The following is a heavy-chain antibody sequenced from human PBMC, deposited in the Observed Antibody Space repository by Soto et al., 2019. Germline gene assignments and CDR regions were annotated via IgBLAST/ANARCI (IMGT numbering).Heavy chain of an antibody. Sequence: GASVKVSCKASGYTFTSYAMHWVRQAPGQRLEWKGWINAGNGNTKYSQKFQGRVTITRDTSASTAYMELSSLRSEDTAVYYCARGVYCSGGSCYFVGMDVWGQGTTVTVSS. J-gene: IGHJ6*02. CDR2: INAGNGNT. CDR3: ARGVYCSGGSCYFVGMDV. V-gene: IGHV1-3*01. D-gene: IGHD2-15*01. CDR1: GYTFTSYA.